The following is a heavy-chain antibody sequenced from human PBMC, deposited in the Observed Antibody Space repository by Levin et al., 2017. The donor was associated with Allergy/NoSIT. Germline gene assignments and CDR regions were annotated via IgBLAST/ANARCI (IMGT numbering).Heavy chain of an antibody. V-gene: IGHV3-13*04. Sequence: GESLKISCAASGFTFSSYDMHWVRQATGKGLEWVSAIGTAGDTYYPGSVKGRFTISRENAKNSLYLQMNSLRAGDTAVYYCARALADYDILTGLYDYWGQGTLVTVSS. CDR2: IGTAGDT. D-gene: IGHD3-9*01. J-gene: IGHJ4*02. CDR3: ARALADYDILTGLYDY. CDR1: GFTFSSYD.